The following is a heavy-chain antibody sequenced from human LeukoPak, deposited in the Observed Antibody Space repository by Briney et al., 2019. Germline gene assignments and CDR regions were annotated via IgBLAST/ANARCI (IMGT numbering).Heavy chain of an antibody. Sequence: GGSLRLSCAASGFTFSSYGMHWVRQAPGKGLEWVAVISYDGSNKYYADSVKGRFTISRDNSKNTLYLQMNSLRAEDTAVYYCAKGTDRYCSSTSCYYMGVWGKGTTVTVSS. CDR1: GFTFSSYG. CDR3: AKGTDRYCSSTSCYYMGV. D-gene: IGHD2-2*01. V-gene: IGHV3-30*18. J-gene: IGHJ6*03. CDR2: ISYDGSNK.